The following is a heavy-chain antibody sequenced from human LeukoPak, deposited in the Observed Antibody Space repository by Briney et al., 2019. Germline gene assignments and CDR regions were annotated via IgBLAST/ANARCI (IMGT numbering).Heavy chain of an antibody. J-gene: IGHJ4*02. CDR2: ISAYNGNT. CDR1: GYTFSGYY. CDR3: ARDRALWFGEFGSDY. Sequence: ASVEVSCKASGYTFSGYYIHWVRQAPGQGLEWMGWISAYNGNTNYAQKLQGRVTMTTDTSTSTAYMELRSLRPDDTAVYYCARDRALWFGEFGSDYWGQGTLVTVSS. D-gene: IGHD3-10*01. V-gene: IGHV1-18*04.